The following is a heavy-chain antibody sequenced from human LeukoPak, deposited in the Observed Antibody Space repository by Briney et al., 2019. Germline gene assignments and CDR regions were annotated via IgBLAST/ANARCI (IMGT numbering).Heavy chain of an antibody. D-gene: IGHD3-16*01. CDR1: GFTFSTYS. CDR2: ISGSGGST. V-gene: IGHV3-23*01. J-gene: IGHJ4*02. CDR3: AKNDDYIWGSYSFFDY. Sequence: GGSLRLSCAASGFTFSTYSMNWVRQAPGKGLEWVSAISGSGGSTYYADSVKGRFTISRDNSKNTLYLQMNSLRAEDTAVYYCAKNDDYIWGSYSFFDYWGQGTLVTVSS.